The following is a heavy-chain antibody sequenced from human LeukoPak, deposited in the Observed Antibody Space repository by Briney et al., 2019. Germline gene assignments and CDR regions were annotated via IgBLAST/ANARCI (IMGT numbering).Heavy chain of an antibody. CDR1: GYTFSSYA. Sequence: SVKVSCKASGYTFSSYAISWVRQAPGQGLEWMGGIIPIFGTANYAQKFQGRVTITADESTSTAYMELSSLRSEDTAVYYCASYDSSGYYLTPQTPYYGMDVWGQGTTVTVSS. D-gene: IGHD3-22*01. CDR3: ASYDSSGYYLTPQTPYYGMDV. V-gene: IGHV1-69*13. J-gene: IGHJ6*02. CDR2: IIPIFGTA.